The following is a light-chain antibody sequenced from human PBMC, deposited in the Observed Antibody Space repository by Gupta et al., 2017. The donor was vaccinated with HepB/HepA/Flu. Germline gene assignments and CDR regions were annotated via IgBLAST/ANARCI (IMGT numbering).Light chain of an antibody. J-gene: IGKJ5*01. CDR1: QRISSY. V-gene: IGKV1-39*01. CDR2: AAS. Sequence: DIQMTQSPSSLSASVGDRVTITCRASQRISSYLNWYQQKPGKAPKLLIYAASRVKSGVPSRFSGSGSGTDFTLTISSRQPEDFANYYCQQRYSTPGTFGQGTRLEIK. CDR3: QQRYSTPGT.